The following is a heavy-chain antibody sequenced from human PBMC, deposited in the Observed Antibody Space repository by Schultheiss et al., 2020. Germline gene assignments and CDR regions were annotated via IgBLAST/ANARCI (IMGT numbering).Heavy chain of an antibody. J-gene: IGHJ5*02. CDR2: IIPIFGTA. V-gene: IGHV1-69*13. CDR1: GYTFTKYF. CDR3: ARGIYSSSALWFDP. Sequence: AVKVSCKASGYTFTKYFTQWVRQATGQGLEWMGGIIPIFGTANYAQKFQGRVTITADESTSTAYMELSSLRSEDTAVYYCARGIYSSSALWFDPWGQGTLVTVSS. D-gene: IGHD6-6*01.